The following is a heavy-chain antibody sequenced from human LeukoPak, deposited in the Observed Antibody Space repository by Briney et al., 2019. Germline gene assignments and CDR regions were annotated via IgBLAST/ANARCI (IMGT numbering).Heavy chain of an antibody. CDR2: ISTHGNYI. CDR3: ARGNFDSSGTFDN. Sequence: GGSLRLSCAASGFTFSGHGMSWVRQAPGKGLEWVSYISTHGNYIYYADSVRGRLTISRDNAKNSLYLQMNSLRAEDTAMYYCARGNFDSSGTFDNWGQGTLVTVPS. CDR1: GFTFSGHG. V-gene: IGHV3-21*01. J-gene: IGHJ4*02. D-gene: IGHD3-22*01.